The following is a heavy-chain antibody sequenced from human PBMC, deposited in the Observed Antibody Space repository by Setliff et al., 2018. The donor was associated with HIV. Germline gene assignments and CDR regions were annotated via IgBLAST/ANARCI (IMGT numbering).Heavy chain of an antibody. D-gene: IGHD4-17*01. CDR1: GGSIKSYY. Sequence: LTCTVSGGSIKSYYWSWIRQAPGKGLEWIGYIYYNGNTNYNPSLKSRITISVDTSKNQFSLKLTSVTAADTAVYYCAREIYGGNSRPFDYWGQGTLVTVSS. V-gene: IGHV4-59*01. CDR2: IYYNGNT. CDR3: AREIYGGNSRPFDY. J-gene: IGHJ4*02.